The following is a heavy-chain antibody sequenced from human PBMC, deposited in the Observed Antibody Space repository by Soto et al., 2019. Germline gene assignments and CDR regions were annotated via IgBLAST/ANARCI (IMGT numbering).Heavy chain of an antibody. D-gene: IGHD6-19*01. CDR3: ARPLRIEVAGEPVYYYYGMDV. Sequence: SVKVSCKASGGTFSSYAISWVRQVPGQGLEWMGGIIPIFGTANYAQKFQGRVTITADKSTSTAYMELSSLRSEDTAVYYCARPLRIEVAGEPVYYYYGMDVWGQGTTVTVYS. V-gene: IGHV1-69*06. J-gene: IGHJ6*02. CDR2: IIPIFGTA. CDR1: GGTFSSYA.